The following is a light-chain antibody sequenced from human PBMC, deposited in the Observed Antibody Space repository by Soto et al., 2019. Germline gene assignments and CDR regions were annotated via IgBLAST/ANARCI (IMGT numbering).Light chain of an antibody. CDR2: EGS. CDR3: CSYAGSSTFDVV. J-gene: IGLJ2*01. CDR1: SSDVGSYNL. V-gene: IGLV2-23*03. Sequence: QSALTQPASVSGSPGQSITISCTGTSSDVGSYNLVSWYQQHPGKAPKLMIYEGSKRPSGVSNRFSGSKSGNTASLTISGIQAADEADYYCCSYAGSSTFDVVFGGGTKLTVL.